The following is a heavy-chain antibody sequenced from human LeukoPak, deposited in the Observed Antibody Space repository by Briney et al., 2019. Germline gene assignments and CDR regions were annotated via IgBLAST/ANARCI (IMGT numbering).Heavy chain of an antibody. V-gene: IGHV3-23*01. D-gene: IGHD2-2*01. J-gene: IGHJ6*02. CDR1: GFTFSSYS. Sequence: PGGSLRLSCAASGFTFSSYSMNWVRQAPGKGLEWVSAISGSGGSTYYADSVKGRFTISRDNSKNTLYLQMNSLRAEDTAVYYCAKYLVVPARRHYGMDVWGQGTTVTVSS. CDR3: AKYLVVPARRHYGMDV. CDR2: ISGSGGST.